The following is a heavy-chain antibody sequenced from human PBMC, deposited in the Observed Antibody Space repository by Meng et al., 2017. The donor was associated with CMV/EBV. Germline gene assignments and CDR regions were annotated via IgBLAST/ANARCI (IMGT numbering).Heavy chain of an antibody. CDR2: ISSSSSTI. J-gene: IGHJ4*02. D-gene: IGHD3-22*01. CDR3: ARLPSSKRITMIVVGY. V-gene: IGHV3-48*04. CDR1: GFTFSSYS. Sequence: GGSLRLSCAASGFTFSSYSMNWVRQAPGKGLEWVSYISSSSSTIYYADSVKGRFTISRDNAKNSLYLQMNSLRAEDTAVYYCARLPSSKRITMIVVGYWGQGTLVTVSS.